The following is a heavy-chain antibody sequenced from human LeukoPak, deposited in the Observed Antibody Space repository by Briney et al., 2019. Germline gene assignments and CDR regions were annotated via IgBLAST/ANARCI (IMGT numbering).Heavy chain of an antibody. Sequence: ASVKVSCKASGYTFTGCNMHWIRQAPGQGLEWMGWINPNSGGTNYAQKFRGRVTMTRDTSISTAYMELSRLRSDDTAVYYCARGHPTGMGVDYWGQGTLVTVSS. CDR1: GYTFTGCN. J-gene: IGHJ4*02. CDR2: INPNSGGT. D-gene: IGHD3-10*01. CDR3: ARGHPTGMGVDY. V-gene: IGHV1-2*02.